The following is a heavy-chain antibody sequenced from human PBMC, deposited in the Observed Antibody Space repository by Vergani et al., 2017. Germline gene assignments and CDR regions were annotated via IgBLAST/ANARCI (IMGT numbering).Heavy chain of an antibody. CDR1: GCSISSRSYY. D-gene: IGHD6-19*01. CDR2: IYYSGSP. Sequence: QMQLQESGPGLVKPSETLCLTCTVSGCSISSRSYYWDWIRQPPGKGLEWIGNIYYSGSPYYNPSLKRPVTISIDTSKNQFSLKLSSVTAADTAVYYCARHSXVEWLVKLGWIDPWGQGILVTVSS. V-gene: IGHV4-39*01. J-gene: IGHJ5*02. CDR3: ARHSXVEWLVKLGWIDP.